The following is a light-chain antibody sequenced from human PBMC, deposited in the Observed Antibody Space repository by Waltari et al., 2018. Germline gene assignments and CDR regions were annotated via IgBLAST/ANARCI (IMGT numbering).Light chain of an antibody. Sequence: VIWMTQSPSLLSASPGDRVTITCRMSQGISTYLAWYQQKPGRAPYPLIYGASLLHSGVPSRFSGSGSGTDFTLTISSLQSEDVATYYCQHYYNFPWTFGQGTKVEIK. CDR3: QHYYNFPWT. V-gene: IGKV1D-8*03. J-gene: IGKJ1*01. CDR1: QGISTY. CDR2: GAS.